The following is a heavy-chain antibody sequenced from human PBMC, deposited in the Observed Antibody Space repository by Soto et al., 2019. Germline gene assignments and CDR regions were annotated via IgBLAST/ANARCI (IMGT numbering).Heavy chain of an antibody. Sequence: SETLSLTCTVSGGSISSYYWSWIRQPPGKGLEWIGYIYYSGSTNYNPSLKSRVTISVDTSKNQFSLKLSSVTAADTAVYYCARHARGITMVRVVITPPYYYYYMDFWGKGTTVTVSS. V-gene: IGHV4-59*08. CDR3: ARHARGITMVRVVITPPYYYYYMDF. D-gene: IGHD3-10*01. J-gene: IGHJ6*03. CDR2: IYYSGST. CDR1: GGSISSYY.